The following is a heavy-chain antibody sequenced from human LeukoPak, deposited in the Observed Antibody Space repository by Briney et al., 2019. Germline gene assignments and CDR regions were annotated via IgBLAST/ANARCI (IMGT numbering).Heavy chain of an antibody. D-gene: IGHD1-1*01. V-gene: IGHV3-23*01. CDR1: GFSFPYG. CDR2: ITNSGENT. Sequence: PGGSLRLSCEASGFSFPYGMSWVRQAPGKGLEWVSGITNSGENTYYADSVRGRFTISRDNSKNTLYLQMNSLRTEDTAIYYCAKGEKQLDPFDIWGQGTMVAVSS. CDR3: AKGEKQLDPFDI. J-gene: IGHJ3*02.